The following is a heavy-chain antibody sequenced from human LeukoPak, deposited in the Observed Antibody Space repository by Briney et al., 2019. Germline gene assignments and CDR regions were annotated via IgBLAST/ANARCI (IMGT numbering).Heavy chain of an antibody. D-gene: IGHD1-26*01. CDR3: ARGTVSSGSYYFDY. V-gene: IGHV3-30-3*01. CDR1: GFTFTTYN. Sequence: PGGSLRLSCAASGFTFTTYNMHWVRQAPGKGLDWVAVISFDGSNTFYADSVKGRITISRDNSKNTVSLRMNSLRVEDTAVYFCARGTVSSGSYYFDYWGQGTLVTVSS. CDR2: ISFDGSNT. J-gene: IGHJ4*02.